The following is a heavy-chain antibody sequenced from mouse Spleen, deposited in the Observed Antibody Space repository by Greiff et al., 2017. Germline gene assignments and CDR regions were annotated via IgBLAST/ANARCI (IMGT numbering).Heavy chain of an antibody. Sequence: VKLVESGPELVRPGVSVKISCKGSGYTFTDYAMHWVKQSHAKSLEWIGVISTYSGNTNYNQKFKGKATMTVDKSSSTAYMELARLTSEDSAIYYCARSNSLLRLRAMDYWGQGTSVTVSS. J-gene: IGHJ4*01. CDR1: GYTFTDYA. CDR2: ISTYSGNT. D-gene: IGHD1-2*01. V-gene: IGHV1-67*01. CDR3: ARSNSLLRLRAMDY.